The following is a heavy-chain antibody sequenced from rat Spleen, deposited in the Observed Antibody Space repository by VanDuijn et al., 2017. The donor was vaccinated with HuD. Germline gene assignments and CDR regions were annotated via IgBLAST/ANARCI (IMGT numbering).Heavy chain of an antibody. CDR3: ARHGYNSYFDY. Sequence: QVQLKESGPGLVQPSQTLSLTCTVSGFSLITYHMSWVRQPPGKSLVWMGTIWAGGGTSYNSATQSRLSISRDTSKNQVFLKMNSLQPEDTATYYCARHGYNSYFDYWGQGVMVTVSS. D-gene: IGHD1-9*01. V-gene: IGHV2-72*01. CDR1: GFSLITYH. J-gene: IGHJ2*01. CDR2: IWAGGGT.